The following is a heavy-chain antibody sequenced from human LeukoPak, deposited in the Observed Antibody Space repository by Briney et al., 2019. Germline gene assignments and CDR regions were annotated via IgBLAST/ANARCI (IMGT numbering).Heavy chain of an antibody. CDR1: GFTFSSYS. J-gene: IGHJ4*02. CDR3: ARGWFGEFYPYYFDY. CDR2: ISSSSSYI. D-gene: IGHD3-10*01. V-gene: IGHV3-21*01. Sequence: GGSLRLSCAASGFTFSSYSMNWVRQAPGKGLEWVSSISSSSSYIYYADSVKGRFTISRDNAKNSLCLQMNSLRAEDTAVYYCARGWFGEFYPYYFDYWGQGTLVTVSS.